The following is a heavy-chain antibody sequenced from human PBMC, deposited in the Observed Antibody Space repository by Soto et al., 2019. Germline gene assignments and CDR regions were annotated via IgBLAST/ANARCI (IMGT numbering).Heavy chain of an antibody. J-gene: IGHJ3*01. V-gene: IGHV3-23*01. Sequence: EVQLWESGGGLVQPGGSLRLSCAASGSTFSSYAMSWVRQAPGKGLEWVSVISGSGDSTYYADSVKGRFTISRDNSKNTLYVQMTSLSAEDTAVYYCASELGYCSGGSGCMDGAFDFWGQGTLVTVSS. CDR1: GSTFSSYA. D-gene: IGHD2-15*01. CDR3: ASELGYCSGGSGCMDGAFDF. CDR2: ISGSGDST.